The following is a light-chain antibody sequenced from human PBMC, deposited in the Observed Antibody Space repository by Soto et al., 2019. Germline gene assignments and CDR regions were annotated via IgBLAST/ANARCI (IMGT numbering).Light chain of an antibody. CDR1: SSDVGSYNL. V-gene: IGLV2-23*01. Sequence: QSALTQPASVSGSPGQSITISCTGTSSDVGSYNLVSWYQQHPGKAPKLMIYEGSKRPSGVSNRFSGSKSGNTASLTISGLPAEDEEDYYCRSYAGSSSYLFGGGTKLTVL. CDR3: RSYAGSSSYL. J-gene: IGLJ2*01. CDR2: EGS.